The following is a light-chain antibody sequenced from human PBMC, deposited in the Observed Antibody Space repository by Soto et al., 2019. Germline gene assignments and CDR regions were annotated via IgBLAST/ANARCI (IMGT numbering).Light chain of an antibody. J-gene: IGKJ3*01. CDR1: QGISSW. CDR3: QHYNSFPH. Sequence: DIQMTQSPSSVSASVGDRVTITCRASQGISSWLAWYQQKPGKAPKLLIYAASSLQGGAPSRVSGSRARTNFTLTTSSLQPEDFATYYCQHYNSFPHFGPGTKVDIK. CDR2: AAS. V-gene: IGKV1-12*01.